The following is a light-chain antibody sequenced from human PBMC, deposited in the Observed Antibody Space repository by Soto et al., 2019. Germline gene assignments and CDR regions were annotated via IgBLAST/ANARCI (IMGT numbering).Light chain of an antibody. CDR3: ETWESSLSAGV. Sequence: QSVLTQPPSVSAAPGQKVTISCSGSSSNIRNNYVSWYQHLPGTAPKLLIYENNKRPSGIPDRFSGSKSGTSATLGITGLQTGHEDDYYCETWESSLSAGVFGGGTKLTVL. V-gene: IGLV1-51*02. CDR1: SSNIRNNY. CDR2: ENN. J-gene: IGLJ3*02.